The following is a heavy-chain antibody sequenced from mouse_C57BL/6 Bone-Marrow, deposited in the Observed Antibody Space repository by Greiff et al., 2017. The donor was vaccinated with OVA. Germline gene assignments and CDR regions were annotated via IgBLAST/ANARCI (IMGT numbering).Heavy chain of an antibody. Sequence: VQLKESGPELVKPGASVTIPCKASGYTFTDYNMDWVKQSHGKSLEWIGDINPNNGGTIYNQKFKGKATLPVDKSSSTAYMELRSLTSEDTAVYYCARRPDWYFEVGGRGKAVTVSA. V-gene: IGHV1-18*01. J-gene: IGHJ1*03. CDR1: GYTFTDYN. CDR3: ARRPDWYFEV. CDR2: INPNNGGT.